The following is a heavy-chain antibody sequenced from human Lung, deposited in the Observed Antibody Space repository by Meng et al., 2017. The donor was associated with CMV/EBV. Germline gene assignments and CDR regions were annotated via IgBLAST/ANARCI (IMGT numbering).Heavy chain of an antibody. V-gene: IGHV1-2*06. Sequence: VQLVQSGAEVKMPGASVKISCQASGYTFSGFYMNWARQAPGHGLEWLGRVNPVSGDTHYAQKFVGRLTVTRGATINTAFMELTSLRPDDTAVYYCAKSSDNGWSSWGPGTLVTVSS. CDR2: VNPVSGDT. D-gene: IGHD6-19*01. J-gene: IGHJ4*01. CDR1: GYTFSGFY. CDR3: AKSSDNGWSS.